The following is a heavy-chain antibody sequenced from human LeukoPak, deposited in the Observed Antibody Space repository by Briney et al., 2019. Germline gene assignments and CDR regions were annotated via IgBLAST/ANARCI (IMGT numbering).Heavy chain of an antibody. V-gene: IGHV3-48*04. CDR1: GFTFSRYS. J-gene: IGHJ4*02. CDR3: ARVRSGGDFDC. CDR2: ITSRSSTI. D-gene: IGHD3-10*01. Sequence: PGGSLRLSCAASGFTFSRYSINWVRQAPGKGLEWVSYITSRSSTIYYADSVKGRFSISRDNAKNSVYLQMNSLRAEDTAVYYCARVRSGGDFDCWGQGTLVTVSS.